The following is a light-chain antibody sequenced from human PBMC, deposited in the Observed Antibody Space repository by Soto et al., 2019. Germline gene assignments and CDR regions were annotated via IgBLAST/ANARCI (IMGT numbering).Light chain of an antibody. V-gene: IGKV3D-15*01. CDR2: GAS. CDR1: QSVSSSY. J-gene: IGKJ1*01. Sequence: PGEIVTLSCRASQSVSSSYLTWYQQKPGQAPRLLIYGASTRATGIPARFSGSGSGTDFTLTISSLQSEDFAVYYCQQYNNWPWTFGQGTKVDIK. CDR3: QQYNNWPWT.